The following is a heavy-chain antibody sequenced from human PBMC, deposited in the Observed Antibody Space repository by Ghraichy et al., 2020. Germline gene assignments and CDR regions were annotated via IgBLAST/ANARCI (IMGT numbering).Heavy chain of an antibody. J-gene: IGHJ2*01. D-gene: IGHD2-21*01. V-gene: IGHV3-23*01. CDR3: VKIGVIGLWYFDL. CDR1: GFSFSTTG. CDR2: ISSSGGET. Sequence: GGSLRLSCAASGFSFSTTGMSWVRQAPWMGPEWVSSISSSGGETYYGDSVKGRFTVSRDNSKTTLYLHMNSLTVEDTAVFYCVKIGVIGLWYFDLWGRGTLVRVSS.